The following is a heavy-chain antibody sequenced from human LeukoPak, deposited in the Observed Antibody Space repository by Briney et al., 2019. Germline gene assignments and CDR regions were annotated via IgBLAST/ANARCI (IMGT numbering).Heavy chain of an antibody. D-gene: IGHD6-6*01. J-gene: IGHJ6*02. CDR2: IWYDGSNK. Sequence: GGSLRLSCAASGFTFSSYGMHWVRQAPGKGLEWVAVIWYDGSNKYYADSVKGRFTISGDNSKNTLYLQMNSLRAEDTAVYYCARVGLIIAARPGVEDYYYGMDVWGQGTTVTVSS. CDR3: ARVGLIIAARPGVEDYYYGMDV. CDR1: GFTFSSYG. V-gene: IGHV3-33*01.